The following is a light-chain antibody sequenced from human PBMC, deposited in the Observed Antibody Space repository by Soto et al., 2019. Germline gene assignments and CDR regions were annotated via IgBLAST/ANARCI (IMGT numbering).Light chain of an antibody. V-gene: IGLV1-51*01. CDR1: RSNIGNNY. CDR3: GTWDSSLSAYV. CDR2: DNN. J-gene: IGLJ1*01. Sequence: QSVLTQPPSVSAAPGQKVTISCSGSRSNIGNNYVSWYQQIPGTAPKLLIYDNNKRPSGIPDRFSGSKSGTSATLGITGLQTGDEADYYCGTWDSSLSAYVFGTGTKLTVL.